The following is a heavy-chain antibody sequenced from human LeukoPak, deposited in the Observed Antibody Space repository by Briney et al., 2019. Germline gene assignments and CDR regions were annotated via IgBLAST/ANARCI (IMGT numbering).Heavy chain of an antibody. CDR1: GYSISSGYF. CDR2: INHSGST. D-gene: IGHD4-17*01. Sequence: SETLSLTCTVSGYSISSGYFWSWIRQPPGKGLEWIGEINHSGSTNYNPSLKSRVTISVDTSKNQFSLKLSSVTAADTAVYYCARESYGWFDPWGQGTLVTVSS. V-gene: IGHV4-38-2*02. J-gene: IGHJ5*02. CDR3: ARESYGWFDP.